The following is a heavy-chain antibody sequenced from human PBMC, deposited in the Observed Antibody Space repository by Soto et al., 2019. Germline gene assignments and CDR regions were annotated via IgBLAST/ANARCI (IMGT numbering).Heavy chain of an antibody. CDR3: ARTPGHSGSYYDY. V-gene: IGHV3-11*06. J-gene: IGHJ4*02. CDR1: GFTFSDYY. D-gene: IGHD1-26*01. CDR2: ISSSSSYT. Sequence: QVQLVESGGGLVKPGGSLRLSCAASGFTFSDYYMSWIRQAPGKGLEWVSCISSSSSYTNYADSVKGRFTISRDNAKNSLYLQMNSLRAEDTAVYYCARTPGHSGSYYDYWGQGTLVTVSS.